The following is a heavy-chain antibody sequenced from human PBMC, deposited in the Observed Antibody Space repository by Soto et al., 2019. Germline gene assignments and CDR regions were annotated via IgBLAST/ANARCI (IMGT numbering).Heavy chain of an antibody. D-gene: IGHD4-17*01. Sequence: EVQLLESGGGLVQPGGSLRLSCAASGFTFSSYAMSWVRQAPGKGLEWVSTISGSGGSTYYADYVKGRFAISRDNSKNTLYLQMSSPRAEDTAVYYCAKDRDGDYFYYYYMDVWGKGTTVTVSS. CDR3: AKDRDGDYFYYYYMDV. V-gene: IGHV3-23*01. CDR2: ISGSGGST. J-gene: IGHJ6*03. CDR1: GFTFSSYA.